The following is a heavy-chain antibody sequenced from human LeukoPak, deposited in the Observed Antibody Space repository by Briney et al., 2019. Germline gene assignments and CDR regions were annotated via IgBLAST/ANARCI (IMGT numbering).Heavy chain of an antibody. Sequence: PSETLSLTCAVSGYSISSGYYWGWIRQPPGKGPEWIGSIYHSGSTYYNPSLKSRVTISVDTSKNQFSLKLSSVTAADTAVYYCARESHEVDYVWGSYPINWFDPWGQGTLVTVSS. D-gene: IGHD3-16*02. V-gene: IGHV4-38-2*02. CDR3: ARESHEVDYVWGSYPINWFDP. J-gene: IGHJ5*02. CDR1: GYSISSGYY. CDR2: IYHSGST.